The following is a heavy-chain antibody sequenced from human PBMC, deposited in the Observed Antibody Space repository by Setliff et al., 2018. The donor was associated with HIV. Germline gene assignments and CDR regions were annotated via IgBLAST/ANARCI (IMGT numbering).Heavy chain of an antibody. D-gene: IGHD2-15*01. CDR1: GESFSGFY. J-gene: IGHJ6*03. CDR2: IHPSGST. V-gene: IGHV4-34*01. CDR3: ARGFKNEYEFSGYMDV. Sequence: SETLSLTCSVYGESFSGFYWNWIRQPPGKGLEWIGEIHPSGSTRYSPSLDRRVTISRDTSKRQVLLKVPFVDAADTAVYFCARGFKNEYEFSGYMDVWGNGTMVTVSS.